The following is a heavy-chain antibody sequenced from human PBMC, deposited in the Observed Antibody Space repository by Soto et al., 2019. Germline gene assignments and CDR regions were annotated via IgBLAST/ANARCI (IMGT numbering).Heavy chain of an antibody. CDR2: IGGSGGDI. CDR3: AGGTISSWYGY. Sequence: GGSLRLSCAASGFIFSNYAMSWVRQTPGKGLEWVSLIGGSGGDIYYADSVKGRFTISRDNSKNTLYLQMNSLRAEDTAVYYCAGGTISSWYGYWGQGTLVTVSS. V-gene: IGHV3-23*01. J-gene: IGHJ4*02. D-gene: IGHD1-1*01. CDR1: GFIFSNYA.